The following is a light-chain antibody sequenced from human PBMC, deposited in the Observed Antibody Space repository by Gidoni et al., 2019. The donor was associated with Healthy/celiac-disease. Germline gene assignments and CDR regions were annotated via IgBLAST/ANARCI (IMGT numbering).Light chain of an antibody. Sequence: DTQMTQSPSSLSASVGDRVTITCRASQSISSYLNWYQQKPGKAPKLLIYAASSLQSVVPSRFSGSGSGTDFTLTISSLQPEDFATYYCQQSYSTWTFGQGTKVEIK. V-gene: IGKV1-39*01. J-gene: IGKJ1*01. CDR3: QQSYSTWT. CDR1: QSISSY. CDR2: AAS.